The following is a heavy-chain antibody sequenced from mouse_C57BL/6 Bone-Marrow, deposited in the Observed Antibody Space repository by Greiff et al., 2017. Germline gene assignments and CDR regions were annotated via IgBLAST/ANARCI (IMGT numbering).Heavy chain of an antibody. CDR3: THLDVYYVRFAY. J-gene: IGHJ3*01. CDR2: ISDGGSYT. V-gene: IGHV5-4*03. Sequence: EVKLVESGGGLVKPGGSLKLSCAASGFTFSSYAMSWVRQTPEKRLEWVAPISDGGSYTYYPDTVKGRFTISRDNAKNNLYLQMSHLKSEVTAMYYSTHLDVYYVRFAYWGQGTLGTVSA. CDR1: GFTFSSYA. D-gene: IGHD2-3*01.